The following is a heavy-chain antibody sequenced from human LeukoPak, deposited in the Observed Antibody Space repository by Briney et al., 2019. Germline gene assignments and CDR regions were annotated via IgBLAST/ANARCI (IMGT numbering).Heavy chain of an antibody. CDR1: GFTFSNYA. V-gene: IGHV3-23*01. CDR3: AKWGDYDVLTGYYVSDY. D-gene: IGHD3-9*01. CDR2: ITGSGDNT. J-gene: IGHJ4*02. Sequence: EASLSLSCAASGFTFSNYARSGVRKAPGKVLEWVTAITGSGDNTYYADSVKGRFTISRDNSKNTLYLQMNSLRAEDTAVYYCAKWGDYDVLTGYYVSDYWGQGTLVTVSS.